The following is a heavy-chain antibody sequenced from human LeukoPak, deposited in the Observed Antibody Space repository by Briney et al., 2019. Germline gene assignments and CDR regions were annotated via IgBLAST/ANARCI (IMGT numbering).Heavy chain of an antibody. D-gene: IGHD5-12*01. V-gene: IGHV4-59*12. Sequence: SETLSLTCTVSGGSISSYYWNWIRQPPGKGLEWIGYIYYIGSTNYNPSLKSRVTMSVDTSKNQLSLKLTTVTAADTAVYYCAREWGYSGYDYHYFDYWGQGTLVTVSS. CDR1: GGSISSYY. J-gene: IGHJ4*02. CDR2: IYYIGST. CDR3: AREWGYSGYDYHYFDY.